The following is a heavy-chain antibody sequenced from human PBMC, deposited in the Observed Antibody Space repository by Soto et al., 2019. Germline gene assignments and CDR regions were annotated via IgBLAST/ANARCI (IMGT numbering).Heavy chain of an antibody. J-gene: IGHJ4*02. D-gene: IGHD1-26*01. CDR3: TTVGSAGWEHYFDY. V-gene: IGHV3-15*01. CDR1: GFTFSNAW. CDR2: LKSKTDGGTT. Sequence: EVQLVESGGGLVKPGGSLRLSCAASGFTFSNAWMSWVRQAPGKGLEWVGRLKSKTDGGTTDYAAPVKGRFTISRDDSKNTLYLQMNSLKTEDTAVYYCTTVGSAGWEHYFDYWGQGTLVTVSS.